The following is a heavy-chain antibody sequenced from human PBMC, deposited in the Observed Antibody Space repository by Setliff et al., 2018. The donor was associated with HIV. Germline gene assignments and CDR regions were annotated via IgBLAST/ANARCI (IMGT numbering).Heavy chain of an antibody. V-gene: IGHV1-69*05. D-gene: IGHD3-10*01. Sequence: GASVKVSCKASGGTFNRHAISWLRQAPGQGLEWMGGTNPILGSANYAQKFQGRVTITTDESTSTAYMELSNLRSDDTAVYFCARDLAESAFIMIRGAGWFDPWSQGTLVTVSS. CDR2: TNPILGSA. CDR1: GGTFNRHA. J-gene: IGHJ5*02. CDR3: ARDLAESAFIMIRGAGWFDP.